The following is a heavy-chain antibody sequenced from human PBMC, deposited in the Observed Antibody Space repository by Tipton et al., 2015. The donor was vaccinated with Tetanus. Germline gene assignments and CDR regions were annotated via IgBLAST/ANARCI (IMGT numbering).Heavy chain of an antibody. CDR3: ARRSYCASTRCFDAFDL. J-gene: IGHJ3*01. CDR2: IFHSGST. Sequence: LRLSCTVSGGSLSSGTYYWSWIRQPPGKGLEWISYIFHSGSTNYNPALKSRVTISMDTSRNQISLNLTSVTAADTAVYFCARRSYCASTRCFDAFDLWGPGTRVTVSS. D-gene: IGHD2-2*01. CDR1: GGSLSSGTYY. V-gene: IGHV4-61*01.